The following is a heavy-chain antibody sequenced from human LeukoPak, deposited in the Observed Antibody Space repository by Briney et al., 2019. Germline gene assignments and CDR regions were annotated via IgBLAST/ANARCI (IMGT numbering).Heavy chain of an antibody. CDR3: AKESSGGWYFDY. CDR1: GFTFSSYA. Sequence: GGSLRLSCAASGFTFSSYAMHWVRQAPGKGLEWVAVISYDGSNKYYADSVKGRFTISRDNSKNSLYLQMNSLRAEDTAVYYCAKESSGGWYFDYWGQGTLVTVSS. D-gene: IGHD6-19*01. J-gene: IGHJ4*02. CDR2: ISYDGSNK. V-gene: IGHV3-30-3*01.